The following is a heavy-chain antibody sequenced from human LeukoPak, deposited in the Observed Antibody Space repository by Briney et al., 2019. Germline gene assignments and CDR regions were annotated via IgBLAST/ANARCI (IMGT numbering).Heavy chain of an antibody. Sequence: PSETLSLTCTVSGGSISSSSYYWGWIRQPPGKGLEWIGSIYYSGSTYYNPSLKSRVTISVDTSKNQFSLKLSSVTAADTAVYYCARLEPSWGDPDYWGQGTLVTVSS. D-gene: IGHD7-27*01. CDR3: ARLEPSWGDPDY. CDR2: IYYSGST. J-gene: IGHJ4*02. V-gene: IGHV4-39*07. CDR1: GGSISSSSYY.